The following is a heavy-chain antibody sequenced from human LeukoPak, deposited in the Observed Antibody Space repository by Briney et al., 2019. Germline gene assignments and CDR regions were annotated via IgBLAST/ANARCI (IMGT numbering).Heavy chain of an antibody. J-gene: IGHJ4*02. D-gene: IGHD3-16*01. CDR2: ISGGGGST. CDR1: GFTFSNYG. V-gene: IGHV3-23*01. CDR3: AKDGGSLGEVRD. Sequence: GGTLRLSCTASGFTFSNYGMNWVRQAPGKGLEWVSVISGGGGSTYYADSVMGRSTISRDNSKDTLYLQMNSLRAEDTAVYYCAKDGGSLGEVRDWGQGTLVTVSS.